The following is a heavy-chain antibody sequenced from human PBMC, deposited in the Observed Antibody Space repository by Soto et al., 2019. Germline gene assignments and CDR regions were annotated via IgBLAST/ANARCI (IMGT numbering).Heavy chain of an antibody. J-gene: IGHJ3*02. CDR2: ITGSGGNT. Sequence: GGSLRLSCAASGFTFSSYAMSWVLQAPGKGLEWVSAITGSGGNTYYADSVKGRFTISRDNSENTLYLQMNSLRAEDTAVYYCAKKGVVVISGGPHHDFGIWGQGTVVTVSS. D-gene: IGHD2-2*01. V-gene: IGHV3-23*01. CDR1: GFTFSSYA. CDR3: AKKGVVVISGGPHHDFGI.